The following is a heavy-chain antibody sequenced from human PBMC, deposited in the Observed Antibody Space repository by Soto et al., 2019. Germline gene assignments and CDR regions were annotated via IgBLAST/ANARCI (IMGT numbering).Heavy chain of an antibody. CDR2: TYYRSKWYN. Sequence: PSQTLPLSCAISGGSVSSNSAAWNWIRTSPSRGLEWLGRTYYRSKWYNDYAVSVKSRITINPDTSKNQFSLQLNSVTPEDTAVYYCAREGGATALDYWGQGTLVTVSS. V-gene: IGHV6-1*01. CDR1: GGSVSSNSAA. CDR3: AREGGATALDY. J-gene: IGHJ4*02. D-gene: IGHD1-26*01.